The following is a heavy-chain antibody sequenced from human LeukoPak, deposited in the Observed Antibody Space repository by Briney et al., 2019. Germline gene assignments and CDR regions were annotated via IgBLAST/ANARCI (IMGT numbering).Heavy chain of an antibody. CDR3: ARAKGGWYSSGWSGDY. Sequence: ASVKVSCKASGYTFTSYGISWVRQAPGQGLEWMGWIGAYNGNTNYAQKLQGRVTMTTDTSTSTAYMELRSLRSDDTAVYYCARAKGGWYSSGWSGDYWGQGTLVTVSS. J-gene: IGHJ4*02. D-gene: IGHD6-19*01. CDR1: GYTFTSYG. V-gene: IGHV1-18*01. CDR2: IGAYNGNT.